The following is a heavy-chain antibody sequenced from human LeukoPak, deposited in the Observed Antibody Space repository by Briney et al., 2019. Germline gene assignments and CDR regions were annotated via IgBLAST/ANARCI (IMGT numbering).Heavy chain of an antibody. CDR2: IHYSGST. CDR3: ARGRYDYPPDY. V-gene: IGHV4-39*07. Sequence: SETLSLTCTVSGGSISGSSSYWGWIRQPPGKGLEWIGSIHYSGSTYYNPSLTSRVTVSVDTSKNQFSLKLSSVTAADTAVYYCARGRYDYPPDYWGQGTLVTVSS. CDR1: GGSISGSSSY. D-gene: IGHD3-16*01. J-gene: IGHJ4*02.